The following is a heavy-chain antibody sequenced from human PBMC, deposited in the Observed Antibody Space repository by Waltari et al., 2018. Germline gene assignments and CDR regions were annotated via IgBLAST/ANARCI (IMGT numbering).Heavy chain of an antibody. CDR3: AKDPRGGDQPSVFDY. V-gene: IGHV3-30*02. CDR2: IRYDGSNK. Sequence: QVQLVESGGGVVQPGGSLRLSCAASGFTFSSYGMHWVRQAPGKGLEWVAFIRYDGSNKYYADSVKGRFTISRDNSKNTLYLQMNSLRAEDTAVYYCAKDPRGGDQPSVFDYWGQGTLVTVSS. CDR1: GFTFSSYG. J-gene: IGHJ4*02. D-gene: IGHD2-21*02.